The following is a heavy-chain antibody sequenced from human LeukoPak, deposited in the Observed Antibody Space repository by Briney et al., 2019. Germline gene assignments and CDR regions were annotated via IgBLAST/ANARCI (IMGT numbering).Heavy chain of an antibody. CDR2: IKQDGSEN. CDR1: GFTFSSYW. Sequence: GGSLRLSCAASGFTFSSYWMSWVRQAPGKGLERVANIKQDGSENYYVDSVKGRFTISRDNAKNSLYLQMNSLRAEDTAVYFCARMYYHDSSDYYWAPDYWGQGTLVTVSS. J-gene: IGHJ4*02. V-gene: IGHV3-7*01. D-gene: IGHD3-22*01. CDR3: ARMYYHDSSDYYWAPDY.